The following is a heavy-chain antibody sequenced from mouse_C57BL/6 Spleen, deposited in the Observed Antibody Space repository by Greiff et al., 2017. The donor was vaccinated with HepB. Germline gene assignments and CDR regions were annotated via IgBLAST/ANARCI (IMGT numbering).Heavy chain of an antibody. CDR2: ISSGGSYT. Sequence: DVMLVESGGDLVKPGGSLKLSCAASGFTFSSYGMSWVRQTPDKRLEWVATISSGGSYTYYPDSVKGRFTISRDNAKNTLYLQMSSLKSEDTAMYYCARLYGNYAMDYWGQGTSVTVSS. CDR1: GFTFSSYG. CDR3: ARLYGNYAMDY. V-gene: IGHV5-6*02. J-gene: IGHJ4*01. D-gene: IGHD1-1*01.